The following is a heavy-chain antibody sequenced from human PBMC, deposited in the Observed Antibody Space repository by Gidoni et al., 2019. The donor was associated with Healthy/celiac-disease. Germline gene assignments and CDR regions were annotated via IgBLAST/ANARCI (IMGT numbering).Heavy chain of an antibody. CDR3: ARDRGVAAAGSFYDY. CDR1: GGSISSSYW. D-gene: IGHD6-13*01. CDR2: IYHSGST. Sequence: QVQLQESGPRLVKPSGTLSLTCAVSGGSISSSYWWSWVRQPPGKGLEWIGEIYHSGSTNFNPSLKSRVTMSVDKFKNQFSLKLSSVTAADTAVYYCARDRGVAAAGSFYDYWGQGTLVTVSS. V-gene: IGHV4-4*02. J-gene: IGHJ4*02.